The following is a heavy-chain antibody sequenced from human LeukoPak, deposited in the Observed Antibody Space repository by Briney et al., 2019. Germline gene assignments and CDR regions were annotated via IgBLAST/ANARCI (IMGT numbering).Heavy chain of an antibody. CDR2: IYYSGST. V-gene: IGHV4-31*03. CDR1: GGSISSGGYY. CDR3: ARVGSYGYRYYFDY. Sequence: SETLSLTCIVSGGSISSGGYYWSWIRQHPGKGLEWIGYIYYSGSTYYNPSLKSRVTISVDTSKNQFSLKLSSVTAADTAVYYCARVGSYGYRYYFDYWGQGTLVTVSS. D-gene: IGHD5-18*01. J-gene: IGHJ4*02.